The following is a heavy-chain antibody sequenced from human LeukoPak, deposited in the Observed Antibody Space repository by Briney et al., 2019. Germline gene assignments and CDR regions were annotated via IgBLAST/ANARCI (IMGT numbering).Heavy chain of an antibody. CDR2: IYYSGST. CDR1: GGSISSYY. J-gene: IGHJ5*02. CDR3: ARATRIGRVFWFDP. Sequence: SETLSLTCTVSGGSISSYYWSWTRQPPGKGLEWIGYIYYSGSTNYNPSLKSRVTISVDTSKNQFSPKLSSVTAADTAVYYCARATRIGRVFWFDPWDQGTLVTVSS. D-gene: IGHD1-26*01. V-gene: IGHV4-59*01.